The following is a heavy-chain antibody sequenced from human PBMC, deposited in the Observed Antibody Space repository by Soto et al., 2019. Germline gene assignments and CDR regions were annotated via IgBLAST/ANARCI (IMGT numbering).Heavy chain of an antibody. V-gene: IGHV1-69*08. CDR2: IIPILGIA. Sequence: QVQLVQSGAEVKKPGSSVKVSCKASGGTFSSYTISWVRQAPGQGLEWMGRIIPILGIANYAQKFQGRVTITADKSTSTAYVELSSLRSEDTAVYYCARDLGDSSSLDYWGQGTLVTVSS. CDR3: ARDLGDSSSLDY. D-gene: IGHD6-13*01. CDR1: GGTFSSYT. J-gene: IGHJ4*02.